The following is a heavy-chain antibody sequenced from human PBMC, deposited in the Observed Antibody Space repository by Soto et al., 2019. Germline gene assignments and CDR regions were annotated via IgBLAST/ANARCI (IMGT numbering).Heavy chain of an antibody. Sequence: ASVKVSCKASGYTFTSYAMHWVRQAPGQRLEWMGWINAGNGNTKYSQKFQGRVTITRDTSASTAYMELSSLRSEDTAVYYCARDRSTGTTPWFDPWGQGTLVTVSS. V-gene: IGHV1-3*01. CDR3: ARDRSTGTTPWFDP. CDR1: GYTFTSYA. CDR2: INAGNGNT. J-gene: IGHJ5*02. D-gene: IGHD1-1*01.